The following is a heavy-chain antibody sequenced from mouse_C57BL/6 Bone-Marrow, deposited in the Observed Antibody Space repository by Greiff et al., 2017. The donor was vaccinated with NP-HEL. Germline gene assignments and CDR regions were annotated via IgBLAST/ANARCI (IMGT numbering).Heavy chain of an antibody. CDR1: GFSFNTYA. J-gene: IGHJ4*01. V-gene: IGHV10-1*01. CDR3: VRRQSNHVGAMDY. Sequence: EVKLVESGGGLVQPKGSLKLSCAASGFSFNTYAMNWVRQAPGKGLEWVARIRSKSNNYATYYADSVKDRFTISRDDYESMLYLQMNNLKTEDTAMYYCVRRQSNHVGAMDYWGQGTSVTVSS. D-gene: IGHD2-5*01. CDR2: IRSKSNNYAT.